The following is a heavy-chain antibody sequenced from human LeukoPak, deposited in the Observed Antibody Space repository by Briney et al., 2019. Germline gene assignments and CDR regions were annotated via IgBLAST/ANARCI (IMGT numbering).Heavy chain of an antibody. J-gene: IGHJ4*02. D-gene: IGHD5-18*01. Sequence: SLRLSCAASGFTFDDYAMHWVRQAPGKGLEGVSGISWNSGSIGYADSVKGRFTISRDNDKNSLYLQMNSLRADDTALYYCAKAPGGYSYGPFDYWGQGTLVTVSS. CDR3: AKAPGGYSYGPFDY. V-gene: IGHV3-9*01. CDR2: ISWNSGSI. CDR1: GFTFDDYA.